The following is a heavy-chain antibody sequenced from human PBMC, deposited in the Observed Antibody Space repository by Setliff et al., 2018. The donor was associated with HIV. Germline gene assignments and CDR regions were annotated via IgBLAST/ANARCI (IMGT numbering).Heavy chain of an antibody. CDR2: IYYDGRT. J-gene: IGHJ4*02. Sequence: SETLSLTCTVSGGSIRTGAYYWGWIRQPPGKGLEWIGSIYYDGRTFYKPSLKSRLTISVDTSKNQFSLSLNSVTAADTAVYYCVRDDYGYNGKGFDYWGPGTLVTVSS. V-gene: IGHV4-39*07. CDR3: VRDDYGYNGKGFDY. D-gene: IGHD4-17*01. CDR1: GGSIRTGAYY.